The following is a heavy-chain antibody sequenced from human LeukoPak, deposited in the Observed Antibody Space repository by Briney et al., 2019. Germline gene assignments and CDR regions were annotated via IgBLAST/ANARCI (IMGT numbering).Heavy chain of an antibody. CDR1: GFTFSSYA. CDR3: ARVLSRGMSSGYYSPFDY. D-gene: IGHD3-22*01. J-gene: IGHJ4*02. V-gene: IGHV3-30-3*01. Sequence: GRSLSLSCAASGFTFSSYAMHWVRQAPGKGLEWVAVISYDGSNKYYADSVKGRFTISRDNSKNTLYLQMNSLRAEDTAVYYCARVLSRGMSSGYYSPFDYWGQGTLVTVSS. CDR2: ISYDGSNK.